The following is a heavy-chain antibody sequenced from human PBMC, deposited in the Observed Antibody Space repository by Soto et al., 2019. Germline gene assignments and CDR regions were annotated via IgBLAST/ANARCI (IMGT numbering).Heavy chain of an antibody. J-gene: IGHJ6*02. V-gene: IGHV1-69*01. Sequence: QVQLVQSGAEVKKPGSSVKVSCKASGGTFSSYAISWVRQAPGQGLEWMGGIIPIFGTANYAQKFQGRVTINAEESTSTADMELSSLRSDDTAVYYCARDRGYCSSTSCLFYYYYGMDVWGQGTTVTVSS. CDR3: ARDRGYCSSTSCLFYYYYGMDV. CDR2: IIPIFGTA. CDR1: GGTFSSYA. D-gene: IGHD2-2*01.